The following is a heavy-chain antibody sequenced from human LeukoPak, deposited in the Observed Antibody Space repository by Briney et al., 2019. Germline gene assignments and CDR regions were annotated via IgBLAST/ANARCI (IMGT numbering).Heavy chain of an antibody. CDR1: GFTFSDYY. Sequence: GGSLRLSCAASGFTFSDYYMSWIRQAPGKGLEWVSFISTSGSTIYYADSVKGRFTISRDNAKNSLYLQMNSLRAEDTAVYYCARETYGDYSTSDYWGQGTLVTVSS. D-gene: IGHD4-17*01. V-gene: IGHV3-11*04. J-gene: IGHJ4*02. CDR2: ISTSGSTI. CDR3: ARETYGDYSTSDY.